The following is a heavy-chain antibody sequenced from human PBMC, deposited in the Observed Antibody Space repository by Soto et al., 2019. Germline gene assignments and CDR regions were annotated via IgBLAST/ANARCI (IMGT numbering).Heavy chain of an antibody. Sequence: EVQLLESGGGLVQPGGSLRLSCAASGFTFSSYAMSWVRQAPGKGLEWVSAISGSGGSTYYADSVKGRFTISGDNSKNTLYLQMTSLRAEDTAGYYCAKESCTNGVCYPDPVYYYYGMDVWGQGTTVTVSS. D-gene: IGHD2-8*01. J-gene: IGHJ6*02. CDR2: ISGSGGST. CDR3: AKESCTNGVCYPDPVYYYYGMDV. V-gene: IGHV3-23*01. CDR1: GFTFSSYA.